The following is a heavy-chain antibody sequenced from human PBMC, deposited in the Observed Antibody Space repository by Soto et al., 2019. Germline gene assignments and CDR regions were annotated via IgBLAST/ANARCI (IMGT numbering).Heavy chain of an antibody. D-gene: IGHD6-6*01. J-gene: IGHJ5*02. Sequence: ATVKVSCKASGYTFTSYGISWVRQAPGQGLEWMGWISGYNGNTNYAQKLQGRVTMTTDTSTSTAYMELRSLRSDDTAVYYCARGGSQYSKGWFDPWGQGTLVTVSS. CDR1: GYTFTSYG. V-gene: IGHV1-18*04. CDR2: ISGYNGNT. CDR3: ARGGSQYSKGWFDP.